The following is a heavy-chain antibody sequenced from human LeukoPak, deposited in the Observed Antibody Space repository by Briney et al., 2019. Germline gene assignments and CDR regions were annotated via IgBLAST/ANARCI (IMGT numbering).Heavy chain of an antibody. CDR2: IYYSGAT. CDR1: GGSIGSYY. CDR3: AREDPQTTVPEGLDV. J-gene: IGHJ6*02. V-gene: IGHV4-59*01. Sequence: SETLSLTCAVSGGSIGSYYWSWLRQPPGRGLEWIGYIYYSGATNYNPSLKSRVTISVDTSKNQFSLKLTSVTAADTAVYYCAREDPQTTVPEGLDVWGQGTTVTVSS. D-gene: IGHD4-17*01.